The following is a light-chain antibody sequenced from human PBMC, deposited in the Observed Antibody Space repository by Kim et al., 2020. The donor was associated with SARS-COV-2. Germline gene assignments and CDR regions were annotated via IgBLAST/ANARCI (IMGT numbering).Light chain of an antibody. CDR3: QQTYGTPT. CDR1: QTISTY. V-gene: IGKV1-39*01. CDR2: ATS. Sequence: LSASLGDRVTIYCRLSQTISTYLNWYHQKPGKAPKLLIYATSNLQNGVPSRFSGSGSGTDFTLTISSLQPEDFAIYYCQQTYGTPTFGQGTKLEI. J-gene: IGKJ2*01.